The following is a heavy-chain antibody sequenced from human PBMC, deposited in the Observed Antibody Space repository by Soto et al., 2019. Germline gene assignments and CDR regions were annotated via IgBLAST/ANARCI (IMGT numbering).Heavy chain of an antibody. Sequence: QVQLVESGGGVVQPGRSLRLSCAASGFTFSSYGMHWVRQAPGKGLEWVAVIWYDGSNKYYADSVKGRFTISRDNSKNTLYLQMNSLRAEDTAVYYCGRESSSSWYFSFDPWGQGTLVTVSS. D-gene: IGHD6-13*01. CDR2: IWYDGSNK. V-gene: IGHV3-33*01. CDR3: GRESSSSWYFSFDP. J-gene: IGHJ5*02. CDR1: GFTFSSYG.